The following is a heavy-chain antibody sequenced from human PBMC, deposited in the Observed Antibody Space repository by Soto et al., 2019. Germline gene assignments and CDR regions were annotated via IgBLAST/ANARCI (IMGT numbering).Heavy chain of an antibody. CDR2: IKSKTDGGTT. Sequence: GGSLRLSCAASGFTFSNAWMSWVRQAPGKGLEWVGRIKSKTDGGTTDYAAPAKGRFTISRDDSKNTLYLQMNSLKTEDTAVYYCTTAMGYYDILTGAYYYYGRDVWGQGTTVTVS. D-gene: IGHD3-9*01. V-gene: IGHV3-15*01. CDR3: TTAMGYYDILTGAYYYYGRDV. J-gene: IGHJ6*02. CDR1: GFTFSNAW.